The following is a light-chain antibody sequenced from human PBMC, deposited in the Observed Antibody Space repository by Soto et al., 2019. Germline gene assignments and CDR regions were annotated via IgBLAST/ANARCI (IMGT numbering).Light chain of an antibody. V-gene: IGKV3-15*01. Sequence: EIMMTQSPATLSVSPGERATLSCRASRSVSSNLAWYQQKPGQAPRLLIYGASTRATGIPARFSGSGSGTEFTLTISSLQSEDCAVYYCQQYDDWPPMYTVGQGTKVDIK. J-gene: IGKJ2*01. CDR3: QQYDDWPPMYT. CDR2: GAS. CDR1: RSVSSN.